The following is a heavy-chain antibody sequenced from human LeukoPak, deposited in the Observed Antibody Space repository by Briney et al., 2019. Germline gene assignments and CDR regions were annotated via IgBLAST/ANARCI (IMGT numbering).Heavy chain of an antibody. CDR3: ARVTLYYGSGRGTRYYFDY. V-gene: IGHV1-2*02. Sequence: ASVKVSCKASGYTFTGYYMHWVRQAPGQGLEWMGWINPNSGGTNHAQKFQGRVTMTRDTSISTAYMELSRLRSDDTAVYYCARVTLYYGSGRGTRYYFDYWGQGTLVTVSS. CDR1: GYTFTGYY. J-gene: IGHJ4*02. CDR2: INPNSGGT. D-gene: IGHD3-10*01.